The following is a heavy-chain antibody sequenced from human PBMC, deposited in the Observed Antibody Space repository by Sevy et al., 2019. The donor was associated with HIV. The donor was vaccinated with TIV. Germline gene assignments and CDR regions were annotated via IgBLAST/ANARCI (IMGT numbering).Heavy chain of an antibody. CDR3: ARGKSGYGYAFNY. D-gene: IGHD5-18*01. J-gene: IGHJ4*02. Sequence: GGSLRLSCAASGFTVNSNYMTWVRQAPGKGLEGVSVIYSNGTTYHADSVKDRFTISRDNGKNTLYLQMNSLRAEDTAVYYCARGKSGYGYAFNYWGQGTLVTVSS. CDR2: IYSNGTT. CDR1: GFTVNSNY. V-gene: IGHV3-66*01.